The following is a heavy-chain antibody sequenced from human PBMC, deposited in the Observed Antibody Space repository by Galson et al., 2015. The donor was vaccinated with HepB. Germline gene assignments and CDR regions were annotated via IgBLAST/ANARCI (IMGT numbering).Heavy chain of an antibody. CDR3: AKESIYDSSGYWAPGAFDI. CDR2: IKQDGSEK. D-gene: IGHD3-22*01. Sequence: SLRLSCAASGFTVSSNYMSWVRQAPGKGLEWVANIKQDGSEKYYVDSVKGRFTISRDNAKNTLYLQMNSMRAEDTAVYYCAKESIYDSSGYWAPGAFDIWGQGTMVTVSS. V-gene: IGHV3-7*03. J-gene: IGHJ3*02. CDR1: GFTVSSNY.